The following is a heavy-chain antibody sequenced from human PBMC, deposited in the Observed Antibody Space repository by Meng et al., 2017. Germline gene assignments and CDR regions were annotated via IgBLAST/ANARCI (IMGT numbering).Heavy chain of an antibody. CDR2: IYYSGST. CDR3: ARVNYGSGSYAPNYYYYGMYV. Sequence: SETLSLTCTVSGGSISSYYWSWIRQPPGKGLEWIGYIYYSGSTNYNPSLKSRVTISVDTSKNQFSLKLSSVTAADTAVYYCARVNYGSGSYAPNYYYYGMYVWGQGTTVTVSS. D-gene: IGHD3-10*01. CDR1: GGSISSYY. J-gene: IGHJ6*02. V-gene: IGHV4-59*01.